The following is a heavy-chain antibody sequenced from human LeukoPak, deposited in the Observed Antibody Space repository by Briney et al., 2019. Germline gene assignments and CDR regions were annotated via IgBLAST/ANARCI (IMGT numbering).Heavy chain of an antibody. Sequence: GGSLRLSCAASGLTFSSYAMSWVRQAPGKGLEWVSAISGSGGSTYYADSVKGRFTISRDNSKNTLYLQMNSLRAEDTAVYYCAKAYNWNYYYFDYWGQGTLVTVSS. CDR2: ISGSGGST. J-gene: IGHJ4*02. D-gene: IGHD1-7*01. CDR1: GLTFSSYA. V-gene: IGHV3-23*01. CDR3: AKAYNWNYYYFDY.